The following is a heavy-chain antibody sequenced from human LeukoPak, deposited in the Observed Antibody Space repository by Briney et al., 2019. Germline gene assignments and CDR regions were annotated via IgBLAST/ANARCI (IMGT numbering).Heavy chain of an antibody. Sequence: ASVKVSCKTSGDTFSNDAISWVRQAPGQGLEWMGWISAYNGNTNYAQKLQGRVTMTTDTSTSTAYMELRSLRSDDTAVYYCARGTFRYCSGGSCYSHWGQGTLVTVSS. CDR1: GDTFSNDA. J-gene: IGHJ4*02. CDR2: ISAYNGNT. CDR3: ARGTFRYCSGGSCYSH. D-gene: IGHD2-15*01. V-gene: IGHV1-18*01.